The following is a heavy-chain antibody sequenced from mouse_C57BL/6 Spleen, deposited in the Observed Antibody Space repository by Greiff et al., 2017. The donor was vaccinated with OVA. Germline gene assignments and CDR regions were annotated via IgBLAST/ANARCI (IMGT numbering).Heavy chain of an antibody. CDR1: GYAFSSYW. CDR2: IYPGDGDT. V-gene: IGHV1-80*01. D-gene: IGHD1-1*01. CDR3: ASLYYYGSGGYFDV. J-gene: IGHJ1*03. Sequence: VKLMESGAELVKPGASVKISCKASGYAFSSYWMNWVKQRPGKGLEWIGQIYPGDGDTNYNGKFKGKATLTADKSSSTAYMQLSSLTSEDSAVYFCASLYYYGSGGYFDVWGTGTTVTVSS.